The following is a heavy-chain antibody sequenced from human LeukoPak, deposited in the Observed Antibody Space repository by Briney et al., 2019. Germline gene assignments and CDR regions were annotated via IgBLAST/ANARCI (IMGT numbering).Heavy chain of an antibody. CDR2: ISYTGTYI. V-gene: IGHV3-21*04. D-gene: IGHD1-26*01. Sequence: GGSLRLSCAASAFSLNAYNMYWVRQAPGKGLEWVSSISYTGTYIYYADSVKGRFTISRDNAQNSLYLQMNSLRAEDTAIYYCVRDRGTYRPIDYWGQGTLVTVSS. CDR3: VRDRGTYRPIDY. CDR1: AFSLNAYN. J-gene: IGHJ4*02.